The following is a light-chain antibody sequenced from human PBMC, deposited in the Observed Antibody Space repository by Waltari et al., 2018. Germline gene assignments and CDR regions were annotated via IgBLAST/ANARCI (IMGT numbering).Light chain of an antibody. CDR1: QSVSRA. Sequence: VIPSCRVSQSVSRALAWYQQKPGQAPRLLIYGASNRATGIPDRFSGSGSGTDFSLTISRLEPEDFAVYYCQHYVRLPVTFGQGTKVEIK. J-gene: IGKJ1*01. CDR2: GAS. V-gene: IGKV3-20*01. CDR3: QHYVRLPVT.